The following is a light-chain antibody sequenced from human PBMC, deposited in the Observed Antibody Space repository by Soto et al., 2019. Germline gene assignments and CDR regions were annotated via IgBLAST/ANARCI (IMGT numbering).Light chain of an antibody. Sequence: QSVLTQPPSVSAAPGQKVTISCSGSSSNIGNNYVSWYQQLPGTAPKLLIYENNKRPSGIPDRFSGSKSGTSATLGITGLQTGDEAGYYCGTWDSSLSAVFGGGTKLTVL. CDR2: ENN. J-gene: IGLJ2*01. V-gene: IGLV1-51*02. CDR3: GTWDSSLSAV. CDR1: SSNIGNNY.